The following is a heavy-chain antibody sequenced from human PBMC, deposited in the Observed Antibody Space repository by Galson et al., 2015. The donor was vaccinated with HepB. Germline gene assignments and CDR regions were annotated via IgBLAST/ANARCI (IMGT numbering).Heavy chain of an antibody. CDR3: ARRGTSSGYYYADY. Sequence: SLRLSCAASGFTFSTYGMYWVRQAPGKGLEWVSNIWFDGSNEDYADSVKGRFTISRDNAKNTLYLEINSVRAEDTAVYYCARRGTSSGYYYADYWGQGTLVTVSS. CDR2: IWFDGSNE. CDR1: GFTFSTYG. D-gene: IGHD3-22*01. V-gene: IGHV3-33*01. J-gene: IGHJ4*02.